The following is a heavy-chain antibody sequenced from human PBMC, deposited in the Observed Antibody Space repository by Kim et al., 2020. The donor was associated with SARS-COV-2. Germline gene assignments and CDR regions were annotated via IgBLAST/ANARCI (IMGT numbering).Heavy chain of an antibody. CDR1: GFTFSSYG. V-gene: IGHV3-33*08. CDR3: AREIMTTVTYYYYYGMDV. CDR2: IWYDGSNK. J-gene: IGHJ6*02. D-gene: IGHD4-4*01. Sequence: GGSLRLSCAASGFTFSSYGMHWVRQAPGKGLEWVAVIWYDGSNKYYADSVKGRFTISRDNSKNTLYLQMNSLRAEDTAVYYCAREIMTTVTYYYYYGMDVWGQGTMVTVSS.